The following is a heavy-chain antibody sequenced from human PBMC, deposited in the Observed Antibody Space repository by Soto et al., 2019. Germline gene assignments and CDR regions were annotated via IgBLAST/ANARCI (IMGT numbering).Heavy chain of an antibody. CDR2: IHVDGRT. CDR1: DFDVSGNY. J-gene: IGHJ6*02. CDR3: ARDLTLIGGGVVSYYFGMDI. Sequence: LRLSCAASDFDVSGNYISWVRQAPGKGLEWVSMIHVDGRTYYGDSVRGRFIVSRDDSENTVYLQMNSLRAEDTAVYFCARDLTLIGGGVVSYYFGMDIWGQGTMVTVSS. V-gene: IGHV3-53*01. D-gene: IGHD3-10*01.